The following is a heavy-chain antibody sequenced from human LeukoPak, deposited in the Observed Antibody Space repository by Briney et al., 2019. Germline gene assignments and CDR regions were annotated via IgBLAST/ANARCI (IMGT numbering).Heavy chain of an antibody. Sequence: PSETLSLTCTVSGGSISNYDWSWIRQPAGKGLEWIGRIYTSGSTNYNPSLKSRVTMSEDTSKKQFSLKLSSVTAADTAVYYCARLSSGWYQDWYFDLWGRGTLVTVSS. D-gene: IGHD6-13*01. J-gene: IGHJ2*01. CDR2: IYTSGST. V-gene: IGHV4-4*07. CDR1: GGSISNYD. CDR3: ARLSSGWYQDWYFDL.